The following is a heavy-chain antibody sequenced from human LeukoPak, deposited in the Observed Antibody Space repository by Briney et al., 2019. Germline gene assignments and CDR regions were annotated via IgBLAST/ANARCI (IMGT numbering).Heavy chain of an antibody. J-gene: IGHJ4*02. CDR1: GYTFTSYG. CDR3: AGGYSYGDLDY. Sequence: ASVKASCKASGYTFTSYGISWVRQAPGQGLEWMGWISAYNGNTNYAQKLQGRVTMTTDTPTSTAYMELRSLRSDDTAVYYCAGGYSYGDLDYWGQGTLVTVSS. V-gene: IGHV1-18*01. CDR2: ISAYNGNT. D-gene: IGHD5-18*01.